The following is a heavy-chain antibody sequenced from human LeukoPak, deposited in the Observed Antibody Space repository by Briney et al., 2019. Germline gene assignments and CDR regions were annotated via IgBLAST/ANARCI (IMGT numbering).Heavy chain of an antibody. J-gene: IGHJ4*02. V-gene: IGHV4-4*02. D-gene: IGHD1-7*01. CDR2: IYHSGST. CDR1: GGSISSSNW. Sequence: SGTLSLTCAVSGGSISSSNWWSWVRQPPGKGLEWIGEIYHSGSTNYNPSLKSRVTILVDTSKNQFSLRLTSVTAADTAVYYCARDRGGSDWNYHFDYWGQGTLVTVSS. CDR3: ARDRGGSDWNYHFDY.